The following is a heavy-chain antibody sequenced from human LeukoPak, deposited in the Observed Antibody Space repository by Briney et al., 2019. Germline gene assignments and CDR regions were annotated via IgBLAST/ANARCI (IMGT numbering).Heavy chain of an antibody. CDR3: ARGSPYGAAAGIGAFDI. Sequence: TGASLRLSCAASGFTFSSXXXXXXRQAPGXXXXXXXXXXXXSSYIYYADSVKGRXTISRDNAKNSLYLHMNNLRAEDTAVYYCARGSPYGAAAGIGAFDIWGQGTMVTVSS. V-gene: IGHV3-21*01. CDR1: GFTFSSXX. CDR2: XXXXSSYI. J-gene: IGHJ3*02. D-gene: IGHD6-13*01.